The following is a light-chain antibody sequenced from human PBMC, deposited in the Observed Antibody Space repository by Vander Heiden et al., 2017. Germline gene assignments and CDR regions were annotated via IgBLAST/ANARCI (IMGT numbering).Light chain of an antibody. CDR1: QGISSA. V-gene: IGKV1-13*02. CDR3: QQLNSDHHEIT. J-gene: IGKJ5*01. CDR2: DAS. Sequence: AIQLTQSPSSLSASVGDRVTITCRASQGISSALAWYQQKPGKAPKLLIYDASSLERVVKSRFSGSGYGTDFTLTISSRQPEDFATYYCQQLNSDHHEITFGQGTRLEIK.